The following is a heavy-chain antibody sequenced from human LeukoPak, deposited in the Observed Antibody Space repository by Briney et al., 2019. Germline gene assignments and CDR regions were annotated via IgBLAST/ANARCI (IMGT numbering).Heavy chain of an antibody. D-gene: IGHD3-22*01. V-gene: IGHV4-39*01. CDR1: GGSISSSDYY. J-gene: IGHJ4*02. CDR2: VYYGGST. Sequence: SETLSLTCTVSGGSISSSDYYWVWIRPPPGKGLEWIGSVYYGGSTYYNPSLKRGVTISADASKNQFSLKLTSVTAADTAVYFCARHYDISRYYYSFDYWGQGTLVTVSS. CDR3: ARHYDISRYYYSFDY.